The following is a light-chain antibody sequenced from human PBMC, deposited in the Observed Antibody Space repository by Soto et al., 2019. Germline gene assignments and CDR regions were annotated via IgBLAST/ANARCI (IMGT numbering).Light chain of an antibody. CDR2: LAS. CDR3: QKYNSAPLT. J-gene: IGKJ4*01. V-gene: IGKV1-27*01. Sequence: DIQMTQSPSSLSASVGDRVTITCRASQGISNYVAWYQQKPGEVPKLLIYLASTLQSGVPSRFSGSGSGTVFTLTISSLEPEDVATYYSQKYNSAPLTFGGGTKVEIK. CDR1: QGISNY.